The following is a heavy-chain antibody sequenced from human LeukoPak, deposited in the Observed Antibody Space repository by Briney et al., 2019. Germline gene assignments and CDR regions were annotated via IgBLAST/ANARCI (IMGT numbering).Heavy chain of an antibody. Sequence: GGSLRLSCAASGFTVSSNYMSWVRQAPGKGLEGVSVIYSGGSTYYADSVKGRFTISRDNSKNTLYLQMNSLRAEDTAVYYCARSSFPTFPLFDYWGQGTLVTVSS. CDR3: ARSSFPTFPLFDY. CDR2: IYSGGST. J-gene: IGHJ4*02. CDR1: GFTVSSNY. D-gene: IGHD2/OR15-2a*01. V-gene: IGHV3-66*02.